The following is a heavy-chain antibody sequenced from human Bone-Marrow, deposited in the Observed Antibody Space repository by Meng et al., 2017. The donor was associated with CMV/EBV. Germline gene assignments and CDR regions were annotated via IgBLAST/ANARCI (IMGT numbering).Heavy chain of an antibody. CDR1: GFTFSSYA. Sequence: GESLKISCAASGFTFSSYAMHWVRQAPGKGLEWVAVISYDGSNKYYADSVKGRFTISRDNSKNTLYLQMNNLRAEDTAVYYCARGPQYQLLNYWGQGTRVTGSS. CDR2: ISYDGSNK. V-gene: IGHV3-30-3*01. CDR3: ARGPQYQLLNY. D-gene: IGHD2-2*01. J-gene: IGHJ4*02.